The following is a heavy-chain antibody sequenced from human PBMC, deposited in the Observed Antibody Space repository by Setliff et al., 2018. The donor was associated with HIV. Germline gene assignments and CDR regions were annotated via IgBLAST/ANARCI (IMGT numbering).Heavy chain of an antibody. CDR2: IYPGDSDT. CDR3: ARLSVVTATRIYYFDY. CDR1: GYSFTNYW. D-gene: IGHD2-21*02. J-gene: IGHJ4*02. Sequence: GESLKISCKGSGYSFTNYWIGWVRQMPGKGLEWMGIIYPGDSDTRYNPSFQGQVTISADKSISTAYLQWSSLKASDTAMYYCARLSVVTATRIYYFDYWGQGTLVTVSS. V-gene: IGHV5-51*01.